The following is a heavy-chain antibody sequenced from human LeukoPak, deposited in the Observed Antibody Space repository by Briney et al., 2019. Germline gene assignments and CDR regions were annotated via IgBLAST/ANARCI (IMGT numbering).Heavy chain of an antibody. CDR3: AADFAYYDSSGYYTLGAFDI. V-gene: IGHV3-21*05. J-gene: IGHJ3*02. D-gene: IGHD3-22*01. Sequence: GGSLRLSCAASGFTFSSYSMNWLRQAPGKGLEWVSYISSSSSYTNYADSVKGRFTISRDNAKNSLYLQMNSLRAEDTAVYYCAADFAYYDSSGYYTLGAFDIWGQGTMVTVSS. CDR1: GFTFSSYS. CDR2: ISSSSSYT.